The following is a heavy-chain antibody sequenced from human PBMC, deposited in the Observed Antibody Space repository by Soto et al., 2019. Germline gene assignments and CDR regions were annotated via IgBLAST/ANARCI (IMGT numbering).Heavy chain of an antibody. CDR2: IYHSGST. CDR3: ARDLGVRGVIIGHDYYYGMDV. Sequence: QVQLQESGPGLVKPSETLSLTCTVSGGSISSHYWSWIRQPPGKGLEWIGYIYHSGSTNYNPSLKSRVTMSVDTSKNQFSLKLSSVTAADTAVYYCARDLGVRGVIIGHDYYYGMDVWGQGTTVTVSS. V-gene: IGHV4-59*11. CDR1: GGSISSHY. J-gene: IGHJ6*02. D-gene: IGHD3-10*01.